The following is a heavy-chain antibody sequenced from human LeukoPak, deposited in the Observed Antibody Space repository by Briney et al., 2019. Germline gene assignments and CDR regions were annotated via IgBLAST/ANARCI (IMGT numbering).Heavy chain of an antibody. D-gene: IGHD3-9*01. V-gene: IGHV3-21*01. CDR1: GFTFSSYS. CDR3: ARDRLDYDILTGYYNGFDY. J-gene: IGHJ4*02. CDR2: ISSSSSYI. Sequence: GGSLRLSCAASGFTFSSYSMSWVRQAPGKGLEWVSSISSSSSYIYYADSVKGRFTISRDNAKNSLYLQMNSLRAEDTAVYYCARDRLDYDILTGYYNGFDYWGQGTLVTVSS.